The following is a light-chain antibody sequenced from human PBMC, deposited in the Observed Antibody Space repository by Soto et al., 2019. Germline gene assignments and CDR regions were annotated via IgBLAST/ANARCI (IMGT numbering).Light chain of an antibody. CDR1: QSVSSDY. Sequence: EIVLTQSPGTLALSPGERATLSCRASQSVSSDYVGWYQQKPGQAPRLLIYGTSSRATGIPDRFSGSGSGPDFPLTISRLEPEDFAMYYCQQYGGSPLVTFGGGAKVEIK. J-gene: IGKJ4*01. V-gene: IGKV3-20*01. CDR3: QQYGGSPLVT. CDR2: GTS.